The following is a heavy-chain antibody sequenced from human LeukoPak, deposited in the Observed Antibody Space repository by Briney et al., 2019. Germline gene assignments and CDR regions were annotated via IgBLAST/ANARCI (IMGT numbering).Heavy chain of an antibody. CDR2: ISGSGSNK. CDR1: GFTVGSNY. V-gene: IGHV3-23*01. CDR3: AKGLEDYYGSGSYY. Sequence: GGSLRLSCAAPGFTVGSNYMGWVRQAPGKGLEWVSGISGSGSNKDYADSVKGRFTISRDNSKSMLYLQMNSLRAEDTAVYYCAKGLEDYYGSGSYYWGQGTLVTVSS. J-gene: IGHJ4*02. D-gene: IGHD3-10*01.